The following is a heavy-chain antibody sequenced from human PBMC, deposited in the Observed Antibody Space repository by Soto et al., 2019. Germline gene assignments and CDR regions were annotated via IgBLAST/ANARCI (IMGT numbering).Heavy chain of an antibody. V-gene: IGHV4-4*07. D-gene: IGHD1-1*01. CDR2: IYATVTT. Sequence: SETLSLTCTVSGASISGFYWSWIRKSAGQGLEWIGRIYATVTTDYNPSLKSRVMMSVDTSKKQFSLKLRSVTAADTAVYYCVRDGTKTLRDWFDPWGQGISVTVSS. J-gene: IGHJ5*02. CDR1: GASISGFY. CDR3: VRDGTKTLRDWFDP.